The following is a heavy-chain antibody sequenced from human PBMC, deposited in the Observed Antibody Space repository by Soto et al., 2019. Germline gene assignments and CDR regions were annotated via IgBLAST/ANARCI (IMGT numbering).Heavy chain of an antibody. CDR1: GYTFTGYY. CDR3: ARGSPYGDYAPYFDC. CDR2: INPNSGGT. Sequence: ASVKVSCKASGYTFTGYYMHWVRQAPGQGLEWMGWINPNSGGTNYAQKFQGWVTMTRDTSISTAYMELSRLRSDDTAVYYCARGSPYGDYAPYFDCWGQGTLVTVAS. D-gene: IGHD4-17*01. J-gene: IGHJ4*02. V-gene: IGHV1-2*04.